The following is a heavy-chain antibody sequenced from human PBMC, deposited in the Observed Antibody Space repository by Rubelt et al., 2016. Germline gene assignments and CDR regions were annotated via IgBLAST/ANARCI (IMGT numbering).Heavy chain of an antibody. J-gene: IGHJ6*02. CDR1: GFTFTSSA. CDR3: AADLVDTAMVTRTDYYYYGMDV. V-gene: IGHV1-58*02. CDR2: IVVGSGNT. D-gene: IGHD5-18*01. Sequence: QMQLVQSGPEVKKPGTSVKVSCKASGFTFTSSAMQWVRQARGQRLEWIGWIVVGSGNTNYAQKFQERVTISRDMSTSTAYMELSSLRSEDTAVYYCAADLVDTAMVTRTDYYYYGMDVWGQGTTVTVSS.